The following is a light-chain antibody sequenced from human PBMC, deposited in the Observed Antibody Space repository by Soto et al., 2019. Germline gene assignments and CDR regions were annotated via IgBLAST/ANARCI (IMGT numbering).Light chain of an antibody. V-gene: IGKV4-1*01. J-gene: IGKJ2*01. Sequence: DIVMTQSPDSLAVSLGERATINCTSSQSVLDSSTNKNYLSWYHQKPGQPRQLLIHWASIRESGVPDRFSGSGSRTDFTLTISSLQAEDVAVYYCQQYYETPHTFGLGTKLEIK. CDR3: QQYYETPHT. CDR1: QSVLDSSTNKNY. CDR2: WAS.